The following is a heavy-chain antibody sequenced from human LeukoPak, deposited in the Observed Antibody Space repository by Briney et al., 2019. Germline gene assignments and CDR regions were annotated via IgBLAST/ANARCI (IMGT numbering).Heavy chain of an antibody. V-gene: IGHV4-31*03. CDR2: IYYSGST. Sequence: SETLSLTCTVSGGSISSGGYYWSWIRQHPGKGLEWIGYIYYSGSTYYNPSLKSRVTISVDTSKNQFSLKLSSVTAADTAVYYCARSRSGAKRGGVVPAANDWFDPWGQGTLVTVSS. CDR3: ARSRSGAKRGGVVPAANDWFDP. J-gene: IGHJ5*02. CDR1: GGSISSGGYY. D-gene: IGHD2-2*01.